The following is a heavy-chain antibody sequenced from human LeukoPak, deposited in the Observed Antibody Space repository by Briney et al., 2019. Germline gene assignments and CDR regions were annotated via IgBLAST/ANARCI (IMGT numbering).Heavy chain of an antibody. CDR1: GGSISSYY. V-gene: IGHV4-59*01. CDR2: IYYSGST. Sequence: SETLSLTCTVSGGSISSYYWSWIRQPPGKGLEWIGYIYYSGSTNYNPSLKSRVTISVDTSKNQFSLKLSSVTAADTAVYYCARVNGGSYGIDYWGQGTMVTVSS. CDR3: ARVNGGSYGIDY. J-gene: IGHJ4*02. D-gene: IGHD1-26*01.